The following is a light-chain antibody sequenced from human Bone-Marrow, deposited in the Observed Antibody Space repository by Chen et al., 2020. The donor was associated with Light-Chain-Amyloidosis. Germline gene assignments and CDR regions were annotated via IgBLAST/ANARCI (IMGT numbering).Light chain of an antibody. J-gene: IGKJ4*01. CDR3: QQYGTSPLT. Sequence: EIVLTQSPGTLSLSPGEGANLSCRASQTISSDYLTWYQQKFGQAPRLRIYGSSSRATGIPDRLTGSGSGTDFTLTINRLEPEDFAMYYCQQYGTSPLTFGGGTKVEIK. V-gene: IGKV3-20*01. CDR2: GSS. CDR1: QTISSDY.